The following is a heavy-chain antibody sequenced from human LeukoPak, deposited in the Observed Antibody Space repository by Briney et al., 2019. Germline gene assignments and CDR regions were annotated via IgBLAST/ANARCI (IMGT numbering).Heavy chain of an antibody. J-gene: IGHJ5*02. CDR1: GFTVSSDY. Sequence: GGSLRPSCAVSGFTVSSDYMRWVRQAPGKGLEWVSIIYSGGSTYYADSVKGRFTISRDNSKNTVYLQMKSLRAEDTAVYYCATGDPGFAWGQGTLVTVSS. V-gene: IGHV3-66*01. CDR3: ATGDPGFA. CDR2: IYSGGST. D-gene: IGHD3-10*01.